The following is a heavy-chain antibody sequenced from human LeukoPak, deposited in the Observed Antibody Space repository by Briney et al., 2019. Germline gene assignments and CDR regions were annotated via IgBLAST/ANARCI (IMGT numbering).Heavy chain of an antibody. V-gene: IGHV4-39*07. CDR2: IYYSGST. CDR1: GDSVRSNSYF. Sequence: SETLSLTCTVSGDSVRSNSYFWAWIRQPPGKGLEWIANIYYSGSTYYNPSLKSRVTITLDTSKNQFSLNLTSVTAADTALYYCARGRGYDPVVFYFDYWGQGNLVTVSS. CDR3: ARGRGYDPVVFYFDY. J-gene: IGHJ4*02. D-gene: IGHD5-12*01.